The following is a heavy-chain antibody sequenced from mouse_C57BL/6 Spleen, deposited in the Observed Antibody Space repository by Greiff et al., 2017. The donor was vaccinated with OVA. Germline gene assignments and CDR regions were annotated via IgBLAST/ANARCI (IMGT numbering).Heavy chain of an antibody. Sequence: DVHLVESGGGLVKPGGSLKLSCAASGFTFSDYGMHWVRQAPEKGLEWVAYISSGSSTIYYADTVKGRFTISRDNAKNTLFLQMTSLRSEDTAMYYCARNYGSSPRGMDYWGQGTSVTVSS. D-gene: IGHD1-1*01. CDR2: ISSGSSTI. CDR1: GFTFSDYG. V-gene: IGHV5-17*01. J-gene: IGHJ4*01. CDR3: ARNYGSSPRGMDY.